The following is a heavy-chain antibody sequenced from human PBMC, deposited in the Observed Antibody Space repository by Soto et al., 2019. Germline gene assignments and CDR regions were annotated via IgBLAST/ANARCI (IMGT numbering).Heavy chain of an antibody. CDR1: GFTFSSYE. V-gene: IGHV3-48*03. D-gene: IGHD3-10*01. J-gene: IGHJ6*02. CDR3: ARDLAYYYGSGKYYYGMDV. Sequence: GGSLRLSCAASGFTFSSYEMNWVRQAPGKGLEWVSYISSSGSTIYYADSVKGRFTISRDNAKNSLYLQMNSLRAEDTAVYYCARDLAYYYGSGKYYYGMDVWGQGTTVTVSS. CDR2: ISSSGSTI.